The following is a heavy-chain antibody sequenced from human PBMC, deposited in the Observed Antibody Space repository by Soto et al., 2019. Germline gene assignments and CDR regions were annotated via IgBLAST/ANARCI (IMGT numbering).Heavy chain of an antibody. CDR2: ISGSGGST. J-gene: IGHJ4*02. Sequence: GSLRLSCAASGFTFSSYAMSWVRQTPGKGLEWVSAISGSGGSTYYADSVKDRFTISRDNSKNTLYLQMNSLRAEDTAVYYCAKDAGLWEDGDPFDYWGQGTLVTVSS. CDR3: AKDAGLWEDGDPFDY. V-gene: IGHV3-23*01. D-gene: IGHD4-17*01. CDR1: GFTFSSYA.